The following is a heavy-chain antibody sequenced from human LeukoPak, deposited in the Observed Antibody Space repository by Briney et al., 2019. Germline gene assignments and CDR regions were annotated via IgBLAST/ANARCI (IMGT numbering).Heavy chain of an antibody. J-gene: IGHJ3*02. CDR2: IYSAGAT. Sequence: GGSLRLSCEASGFTFNQFWMHGVRQAPGKGLEWVSSIYSAGATHYAESVKGRFTISRDNSKNTLYLQMNSLRAEDMAVYYCARIEWERLGRAFDIWGQGTMVTVSS. CDR1: GFTFNQFW. CDR3: ARIEWERLGRAFDI. V-gene: IGHV3-53*01. D-gene: IGHD1-26*01.